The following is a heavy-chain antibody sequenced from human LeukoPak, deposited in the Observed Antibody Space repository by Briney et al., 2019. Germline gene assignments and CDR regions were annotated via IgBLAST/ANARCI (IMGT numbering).Heavy chain of an antibody. CDR3: ARDATVTADGGAFDI. D-gene: IGHD4-11*01. Sequence: ASVKVSCKASGYTFTSYYMHWVRQAPGQGREWMGIINPSGGSTSYAQKFQGRVTMTRDTSTSTVYMELSSLRSEDTAVYYCARDATVTADGGAFDIWGQGTMVTVSS. CDR2: INPSGGST. J-gene: IGHJ3*02. CDR1: GYTFTSYY. V-gene: IGHV1-46*03.